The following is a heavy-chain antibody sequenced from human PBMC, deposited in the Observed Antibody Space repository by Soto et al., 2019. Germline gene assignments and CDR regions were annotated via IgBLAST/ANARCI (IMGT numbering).Heavy chain of an antibody. CDR1: GGSLSGFY. CDR3: VREGHYDLWGYYYGMDV. D-gene: IGHD3-3*01. CDR2: INHSGST. J-gene: IGHJ6*01. Sequence: QVQLQQWGAGLLKPSETLSLTCAVYGGSLSGFYWSWIRQAPGKGLEWIGEINHSGSTNYNPSLKSRVTISVDTSKNQFSLKLRSLTAADTAVYYCVREGHYDLWGYYYGMDVW. V-gene: IGHV4-34*01.